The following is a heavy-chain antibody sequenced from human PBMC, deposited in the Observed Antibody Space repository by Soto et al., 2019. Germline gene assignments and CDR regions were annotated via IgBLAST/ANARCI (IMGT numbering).Heavy chain of an antibody. CDR2: ISGSGGST. D-gene: IGHD6-19*01. CDR1: GFTFSSYA. V-gene: IGHV3-23*01. J-gene: IGHJ4*02. Sequence: QLLESGGGLVQPGGSLRLSCAASGFTFSSYAMSWVRQAPGKGPEWVSGISGSGGSTYYTDSVRGRFTISRDNSKNTVHLQVHSLRAEDTAVHYCAKERGSGWSPHYFDSWGQGTLVTVSS. CDR3: AKERGSGWSPHYFDS.